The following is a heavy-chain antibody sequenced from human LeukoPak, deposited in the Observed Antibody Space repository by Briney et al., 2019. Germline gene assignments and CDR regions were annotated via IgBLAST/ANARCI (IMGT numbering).Heavy chain of an antibody. CDR2: ISGSGGST. D-gene: IGHD5-18*01. V-gene: IGHV3-23*01. CDR1: GFTFDDYA. CDR3: AAKLPQLGY. Sequence: SGGSLRLSCAASGFTFDDYAMHWVRQAPGKGLEWVSAISGSGGSTYYADSVKGRFTISRDNSKNTLYLQMNSLRAEDTAVYYCAAKLPQLGYWGQGTLVTVSS. J-gene: IGHJ4*02.